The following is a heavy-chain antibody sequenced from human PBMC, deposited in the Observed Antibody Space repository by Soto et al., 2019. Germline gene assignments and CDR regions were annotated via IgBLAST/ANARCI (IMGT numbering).Heavy chain of an antibody. D-gene: IGHD1-26*01. Sequence: SGPTLVNPTQPLTLTCTFSGFSLSTSGVGVGWIRQPPGKALEWLALIYWDDDKRYSPSLKSRLTITKDTSKNQVVLTMTNMDPVDTATYYCARYYGLNLYYYYYGMDVWGQGTTVTVSS. CDR1: GFSLSTSGVG. CDR3: ARYYGLNLYYYYYGMDV. J-gene: IGHJ6*02. CDR2: IYWDDDK. V-gene: IGHV2-5*02.